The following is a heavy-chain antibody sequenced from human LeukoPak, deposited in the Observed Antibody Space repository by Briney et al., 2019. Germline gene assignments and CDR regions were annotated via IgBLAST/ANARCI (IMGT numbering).Heavy chain of an antibody. V-gene: IGHV3-11*03. Sequence: GRSLRLSCAASGFTFSDYYMSWIRQAPGKGLEWVSYISGSSTYTNYADSVKGRFTISRDNAKNSVYLQMMSLRAEDTAVYFCARTYCSRGSCYLDYWGQGTLVTVSS. D-gene: IGHD2-15*01. CDR1: GFTFSDYY. CDR3: ARTYCSRGSCYLDY. CDR2: ISGSSTYT. J-gene: IGHJ4*02.